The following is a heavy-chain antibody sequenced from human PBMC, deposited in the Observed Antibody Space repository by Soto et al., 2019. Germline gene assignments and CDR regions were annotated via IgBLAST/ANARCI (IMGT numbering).Heavy chain of an antibody. V-gene: IGHV4-59*13. CDR3: ARGENTIFGVVITGWFDP. CDR1: GGSISSSY. Sequence: PSEPLSLTCTGSGGSISSSYWSWIRQPPGKGLEWIGYIYYSGSTNYNPSLKSRVTISVDTSKNQFSLKLSSVTAADTAVYYCARGENTIFGVVITGWFDPWGQGTLVTVS. CDR2: IYYSGST. D-gene: IGHD3-3*01. J-gene: IGHJ5*02.